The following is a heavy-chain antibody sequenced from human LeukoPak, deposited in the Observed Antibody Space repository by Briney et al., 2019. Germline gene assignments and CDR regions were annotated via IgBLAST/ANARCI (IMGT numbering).Heavy chain of an antibody. J-gene: IGHJ6*02. CDR3: ARDLDSSREDV. Sequence: ASVKVSCKASGYTFTSYAMHWVRQAPGQRLEWMGWINAGNGNTKYSQKLQGRVTITRDTSASTAYMELSSLRSEDTAVYYCARDLDSSREDVWGQGTTVTVSS. CDR2: INAGNGNT. V-gene: IGHV1-3*01. CDR1: GYTFTSYA. D-gene: IGHD3-22*01.